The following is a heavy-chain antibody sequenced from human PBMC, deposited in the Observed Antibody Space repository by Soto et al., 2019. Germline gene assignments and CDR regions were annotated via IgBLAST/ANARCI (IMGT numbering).Heavy chain of an antibody. Sequence: QVQLVESGGGVVQPGRSLRLSCAASEFILNNYVVHWVRQAPGKGLEWVAVIWHDERSTHYAESVKGRFTISRDTSKNALYLQMNSLRVEDTAVYYCARCPIVDAWYFDFWGRGTLVTVSS. V-gene: IGHV3-33*01. J-gene: IGHJ2*01. CDR2: IWHDERST. CDR1: EFILNNYV. CDR3: ARCPIVDAWYFDF. D-gene: IGHD2-15*01.